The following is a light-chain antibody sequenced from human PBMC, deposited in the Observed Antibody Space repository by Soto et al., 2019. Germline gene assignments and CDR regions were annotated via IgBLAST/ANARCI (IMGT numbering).Light chain of an antibody. V-gene: IGKV1-5*03. J-gene: IGKJ3*01. CDR1: QSISSW. CDR3: QQSYSTPLT. CDR2: KAS. Sequence: DIQMTQSPSTLSASVGDRVTITCRASQSISSWLAWYQQKPGQAPKLLIYKASTLQSGVPSRFSGSGSGTEFTLAISSLQPDDSATYYCQQSYSTPLTFGPGTKVDIK.